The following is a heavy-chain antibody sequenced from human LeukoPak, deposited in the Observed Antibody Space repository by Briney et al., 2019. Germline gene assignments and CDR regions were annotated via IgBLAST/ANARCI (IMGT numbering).Heavy chain of an antibody. V-gene: IGHV1-8*02. Sequence: ASVKVSCEASGYTFSNFDVNWVRRASGKGLEWMGWMNPNSGNTGYPQKFQGRVTITSNTSISTAYMELTSLTSDDTAVYYCARGGYYYHSSGYLVDYWGQGTRVTVSS. CDR1: GYTFSNFD. CDR2: MNPNSGNT. CDR3: ARGGYYYHSSGYLVDY. D-gene: IGHD3-22*01. J-gene: IGHJ4*02.